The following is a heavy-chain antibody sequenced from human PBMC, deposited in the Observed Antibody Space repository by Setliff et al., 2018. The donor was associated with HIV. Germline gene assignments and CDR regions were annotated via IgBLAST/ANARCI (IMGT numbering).Heavy chain of an antibody. CDR1: GQFISAGYY. J-gene: IGHJ5*02. CDR3: AKHDFGDGSCFDP. CDR2: VYHSGKT. D-gene: IGHD3-16*01. V-gene: IGHV4-38-2*02. Sequence: SENLSLTCTVSGQFISAGYYWCWSRQPPGKGLEWIGSVYHSGKTYYNPSLKSRVTMSADTSKNQISLMMRSMTAADTAVYYWAKHDFGDGSCFDPWGQGSLVTVSS.